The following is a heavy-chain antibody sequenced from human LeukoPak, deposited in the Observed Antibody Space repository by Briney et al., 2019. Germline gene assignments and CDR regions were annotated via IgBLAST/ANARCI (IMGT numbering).Heavy chain of an antibody. D-gene: IGHD3-22*01. CDR2: IKQDGSEK. J-gene: IGHJ4*02. CDR1: GFTFSSYW. CDR3: ARGRRDYYDSSGYYFRGIYFDY. Sequence: GGSLRLSCAASGFTFSSYWMSWVRQAPGKGLEWVANIKQDGSEKYYVDSVKGRFTISRDNSKNTLYLQMNSLRAEDTAVYYCARGRRDYYDSSGYYFRGIYFDYWGQGTLVTVSS. V-gene: IGHV3-7*01.